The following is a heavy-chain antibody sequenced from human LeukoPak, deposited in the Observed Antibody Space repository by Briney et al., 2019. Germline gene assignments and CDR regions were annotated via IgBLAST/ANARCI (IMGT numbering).Heavy chain of an antibody. V-gene: IGHV1-2*02. D-gene: IGHD2-2*01. CDR3: ARDHCTSSGCYEYYYYGMDV. CDR2: INPNSGGT. J-gene: IGHJ6*02. Sequence: ASVKVSCKATGYTFTDYYLQWVRQAPGQGLEWMGWINPNSGGTNSAQKFQGRVTMTRDTSVSTAYMELSRLRSDDTAVYYCARDHCTSSGCYEYYYYGMDVWGQGTTVTVSS. CDR1: GYTFTDYY.